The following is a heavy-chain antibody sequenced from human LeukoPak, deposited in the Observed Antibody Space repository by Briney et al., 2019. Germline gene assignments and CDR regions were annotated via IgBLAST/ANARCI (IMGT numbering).Heavy chain of an antibody. Sequence: PGGSLRLSCAASGFTFSSYWMHWVRQAPGKGLVWVSRINTDGSSTSYADSVKGRFTISRDNAKNTLYLQMNSLRAEDTAVYYCARGSSRGGFFDYWGQGTLVTVSS. V-gene: IGHV3-74*01. CDR1: GFTFSSYW. D-gene: IGHD3-10*01. CDR3: ARGSSRGGFFDY. J-gene: IGHJ4*02. CDR2: INTDGSST.